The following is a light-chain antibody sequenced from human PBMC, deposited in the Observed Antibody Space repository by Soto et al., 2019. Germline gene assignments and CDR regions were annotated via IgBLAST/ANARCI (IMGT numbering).Light chain of an antibody. CDR1: SSDVGGYDY. CDR3: SSYTTNSAPWV. CDR2: AVS. V-gene: IGLV2-14*01. Sequence: QSVLTQPASVSGSPGQSITISCTGTSSDVGGYDYVSWYQQEPGRAPKLMIYAVSNRPPGVSDRFSGSKSGNTASLTIFGLQAEDEAHYYCSSYTTNSAPWVFGGGTKLTVL. J-gene: IGLJ3*02.